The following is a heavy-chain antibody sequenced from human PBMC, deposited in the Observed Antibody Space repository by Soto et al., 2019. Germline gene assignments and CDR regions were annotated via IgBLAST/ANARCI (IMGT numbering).Heavy chain of an antibody. CDR1: SDSISRSNW. CDR3: SRASPYYLGAGDYTGISFDI. V-gene: IGHV4-4*02. J-gene: IGHJ3*02. CDR2: ISHSGST. D-gene: IGHD3-10*01. Sequence: QVQLQESGPGLVKPSGTLSLTCAVSSDSISRSNWWSWVRQPPGKGLEWIGEISHSGSTNYNPSLKSRVTILVDKSRNQFSLSLSSVTAADTAVYYCSRASPYYLGAGDYTGISFDIWGQGTMVTVSS.